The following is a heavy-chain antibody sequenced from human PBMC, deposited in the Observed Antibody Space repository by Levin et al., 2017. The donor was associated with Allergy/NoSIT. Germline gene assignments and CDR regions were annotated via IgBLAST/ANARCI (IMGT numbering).Heavy chain of an antibody. D-gene: IGHD2-2*01. Sequence: GGSLRLSCAASGFTFSSYGMHWVRQAPGKGLEWVAVISYDGSDKYYADSVKGRFTFSRDNSKNTLYLQMNSLRAEDTAVYYCAKEGRYCGSTSCSIFEFDYWGQGTLVTVSS. CDR1: GFTFSSYG. J-gene: IGHJ4*02. V-gene: IGHV3-30*18. CDR2: ISYDGSDK. CDR3: AKEGRYCGSTSCSIFEFDY.